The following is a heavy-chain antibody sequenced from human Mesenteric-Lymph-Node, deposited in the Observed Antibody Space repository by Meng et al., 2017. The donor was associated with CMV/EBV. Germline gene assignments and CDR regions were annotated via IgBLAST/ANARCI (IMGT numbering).Heavy chain of an antibody. V-gene: IGHV3-30*02. CDR3: ARQAVTPGSFDI. Sequence: GESLKISCAASGFTFSSYGMHWVRQAPGKGLEWVAFIRYDGSNKYYADSVKGRFTISRDNAKNSLYLQMNSLRAEDTAVYYCARQAVTPGSFDIWGQGTMVTVSS. CDR2: IRYDGSNK. J-gene: IGHJ3*02. CDR1: GFTFSSYG. D-gene: IGHD4-23*01.